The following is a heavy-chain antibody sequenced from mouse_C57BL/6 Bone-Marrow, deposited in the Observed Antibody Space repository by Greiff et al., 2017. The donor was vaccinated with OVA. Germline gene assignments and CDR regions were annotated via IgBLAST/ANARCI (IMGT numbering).Heavy chain of an antibody. Sequence: VQLQQSGAELVRPGTSVKVSCKASGYAFTDYLIEWVKQRPGQGLEWIGVINPGSGGTNYNEKFKGKATLTADKSSSTAYMQLSSLTSEDSAVYFCARENYYGSSYVYYFDYWGQGTTLTVSS. CDR1: GYAFTDYL. J-gene: IGHJ2*01. CDR2: INPGSGGT. D-gene: IGHD1-1*01. V-gene: IGHV1-54*01. CDR3: ARENYYGSSYVYYFDY.